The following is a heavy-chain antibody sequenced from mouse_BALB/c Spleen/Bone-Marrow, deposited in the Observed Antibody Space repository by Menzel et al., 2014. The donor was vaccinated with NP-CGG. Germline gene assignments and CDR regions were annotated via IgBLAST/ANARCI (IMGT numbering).Heavy chain of an antibody. CDR3: ANCYYGSSLFAY. V-gene: IGHV14-3*02. CDR2: IDPANGNT. Sequence: VQLQQSGAELVKPGASVKLSCTASGFNIKDTYMHWVKQRPEQGLEWIGRIDPANGNTKYDPKFQGKATITADTSSNTAYLQLSSLTSEDTAVYYCANCYYGSSLFAYWGQGTLVTVSA. D-gene: IGHD1-1*01. CDR1: GFNIKDTY. J-gene: IGHJ3*01.